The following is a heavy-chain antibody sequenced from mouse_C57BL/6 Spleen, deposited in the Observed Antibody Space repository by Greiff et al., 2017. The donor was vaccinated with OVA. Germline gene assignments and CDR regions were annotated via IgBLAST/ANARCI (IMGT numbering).Heavy chain of an antibody. V-gene: IGHV1-59*01. CDR1: GYTFTSYW. D-gene: IGHD3-1*01. J-gene: IGHJ3*01. CDR3: ARPSFRGFAY. Sequence: QVQLQQSGAELVRPGTSVKLSCKASGYTFTSYWMHWVKQRPGQGLEWIGVIDPSDSYTNYNQKFKGKATLTVDTSSSTAYMQLSSLTSEDSAVYYCARPSFRGFAYWGQGTLVTVSA. CDR2: IDPSDSYT.